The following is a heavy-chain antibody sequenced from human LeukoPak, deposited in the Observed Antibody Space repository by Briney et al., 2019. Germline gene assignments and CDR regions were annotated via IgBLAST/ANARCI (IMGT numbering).Heavy chain of an antibody. D-gene: IGHD3-9*01. CDR2: IYYSGST. CDR1: GGSISSYY. Sequence: TSETLSLTCTVSGGSISSYYWSWIRQPPGKGLEWIGYIYYSGSTNYNPSLKSRVTISVDTSKNQFSLKLSSVTAADTAVYYCARDSKQILTGYHTHNWFDPWGQGTLVTVSS. V-gene: IGHV4-59*01. CDR3: ARDSKQILTGYHTHNWFDP. J-gene: IGHJ5*02.